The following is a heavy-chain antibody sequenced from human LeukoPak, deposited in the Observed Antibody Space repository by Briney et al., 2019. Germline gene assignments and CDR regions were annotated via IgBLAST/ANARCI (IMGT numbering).Heavy chain of an antibody. Sequence: SVRVSCKASGGTFSSYAISWVRQAPGQGLEWMGGIIPIFGTANHAQKFQGRVTITTDESTSTAYMELSSLRSEDTAVYYCARARWFGELYRDYWGQGTLVTVSS. V-gene: IGHV1-69*05. CDR2: IIPIFGTA. CDR1: GGTFSSYA. D-gene: IGHD3-10*01. CDR3: ARARWFGELYRDY. J-gene: IGHJ4*02.